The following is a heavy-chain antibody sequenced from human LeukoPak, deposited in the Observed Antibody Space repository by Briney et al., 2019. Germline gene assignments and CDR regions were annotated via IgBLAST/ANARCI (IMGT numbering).Heavy chain of an antibody. Sequence: PSQTLSLTCAVSGGSISSGGYSWSWIRQPPGKGLEWIGEINHSGSTNYNPSLKSRVTISVDTSKNQFSLKLSSVTAADTAVYYCAREPYCSSTSCYDYYYYYGMDVWGQGTTVTVSS. CDR3: AREPYCSSTSCYDYYYYYGMDV. V-gene: IGHV4-30-2*01. CDR1: GGSISSGGYS. J-gene: IGHJ6*02. CDR2: INHSGST. D-gene: IGHD2-2*01.